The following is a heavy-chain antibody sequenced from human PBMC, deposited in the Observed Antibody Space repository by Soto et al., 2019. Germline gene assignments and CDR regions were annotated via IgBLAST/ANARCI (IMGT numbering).Heavy chain of an antibody. CDR3: ARESVAVAGTDFDY. V-gene: IGHV3-33*01. D-gene: IGHD6-19*01. CDR2: IWYDGSNK. CDR1: GFSFSSYG. Sequence: HPGGSLRLSCAASGFSFSSYGMHWVRQAPGKGLEWVAVIWYDGSNKYYADSVKGRFTISRDNSMYTLYLQMNSLRAEDTAVYYCARESVAVAGTDFDYWGQGTLVTISS. J-gene: IGHJ4*02.